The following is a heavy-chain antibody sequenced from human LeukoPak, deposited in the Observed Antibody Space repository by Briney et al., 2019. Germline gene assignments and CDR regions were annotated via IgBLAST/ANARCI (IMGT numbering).Heavy chain of an antibody. J-gene: IGHJ4*02. CDR1: GFTFSSYA. CDR3: ARNYMSVFDY. CDR2: ISGSGGST. V-gene: IGHV3-23*01. Sequence: GGSLRLSCAASGFTFSSYAMSWVRQAPGMGLEWVSIISGSGGSTYYADSVKGRFSISRDNSKNTLYLQMNSLRDEDTAVYYCARNYMSVFDYWGQGTLVTVSS. D-gene: IGHD1-7*01.